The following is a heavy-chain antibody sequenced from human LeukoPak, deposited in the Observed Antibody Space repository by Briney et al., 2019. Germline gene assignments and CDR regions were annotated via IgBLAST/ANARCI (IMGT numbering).Heavy chain of an antibody. CDR2: ICCSGYT. Sequence: PSETLSLTCTVSGGSINSYDWNWVRQPPGKGLEWVGYICCSGYTNYNPSLKSRVTISVDTSKNQFSLTLTSVTAADTAVYYCARDLYGGNSGFVYWGQGTLVTVSS. CDR3: ARDLYGGNSGFVY. V-gene: IGHV4-59*01. J-gene: IGHJ4*02. D-gene: IGHD4-23*01. CDR1: GGSINSYD.